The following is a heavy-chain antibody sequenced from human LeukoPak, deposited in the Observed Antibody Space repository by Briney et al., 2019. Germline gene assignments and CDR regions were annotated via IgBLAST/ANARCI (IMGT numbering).Heavy chain of an antibody. D-gene: IGHD5-24*01. J-gene: IGHJ4*02. Sequence: ASVKVSCKASGGTFSSYAISWVRQAPGQGLEWMGGIIPIFGTANYAQKFQGRVTITTDESTSTAYMELGSLRSEDTAVYYCARGRDGYNRKTSFDYWGQGTLVTVSS. V-gene: IGHV1-69*05. CDR1: GGTFSSYA. CDR3: ARGRDGYNRKTSFDY. CDR2: IIPIFGTA.